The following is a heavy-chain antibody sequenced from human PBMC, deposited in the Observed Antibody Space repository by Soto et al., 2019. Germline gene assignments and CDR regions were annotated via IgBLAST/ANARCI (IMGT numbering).Heavy chain of an antibody. J-gene: IGHJ1*01. CDR1: GYLFTAYP. CDR2: VNPSGGST. Sequence: ASVKVSCKASGYLFTAYPMHWVRLAPGQGLEWMGVVNPSGGSTKYAQNFQGRVTMTRDTSTTTIYMELSSLRSDDTAIYYCAREENCSGGTCYSEYFHRWGQGTLVTVS. V-gene: IGHV1-46*01. CDR3: AREENCSGGTCYSEYFHR. D-gene: IGHD2-15*01.